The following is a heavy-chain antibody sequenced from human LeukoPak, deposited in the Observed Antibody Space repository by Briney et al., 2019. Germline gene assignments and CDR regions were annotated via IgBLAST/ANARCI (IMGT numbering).Heavy chain of an antibody. CDR2: INPNSGGT. V-gene: IGHV1-2*06. CDR1: GYTFTGYY. Sequence: PGASVKVSCKASGYTFTGYYMHWVRQAPGQGLEWMGRINPNSGGTNYAQKFQGRVTMTRDTSISTAYMELSRLRSDDTAVYYCARAPLYYGDQNNWFDPWGQGTLVTVSS. D-gene: IGHD4-17*01. CDR3: ARAPLYYGDQNNWFDP. J-gene: IGHJ5*02.